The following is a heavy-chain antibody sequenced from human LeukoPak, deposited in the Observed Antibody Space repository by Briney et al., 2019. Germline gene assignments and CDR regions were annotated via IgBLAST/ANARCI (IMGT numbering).Heavy chain of an antibody. D-gene: IGHD2-21*01. CDR2: ISSSSSYI. Sequence: PGGSLRLSCAASGFTFSSYAMSWVRQAPGKGLEWVSSISSSSSYIYYADSVKGRFTISRDNAKNSLYLQMNSLRAEDTAVYYCARERGNIVVAWGQGTLVTVSS. V-gene: IGHV3-21*01. CDR1: GFTFSSYA. CDR3: ARERGNIVVA. J-gene: IGHJ5*02.